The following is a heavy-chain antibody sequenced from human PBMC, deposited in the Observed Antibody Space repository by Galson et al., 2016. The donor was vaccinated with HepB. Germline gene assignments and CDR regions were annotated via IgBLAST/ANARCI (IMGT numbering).Heavy chain of an antibody. J-gene: IGHJ5*02. Sequence: SETLSLTCTVFGGTFNGYYWTWIRQPPGKGLEWIGEINHSGNTNYNPSLKSRVNLSVDMSKKQFTLELTSVTAADTAIYYCARGTYYDSATRFDPWGQGTRVTVAS. CDR3: ARGTYYDSATRFDP. D-gene: IGHD3-3*01. CDR2: INHSGNT. CDR1: GGTFNGYY. V-gene: IGHV4-34*01.